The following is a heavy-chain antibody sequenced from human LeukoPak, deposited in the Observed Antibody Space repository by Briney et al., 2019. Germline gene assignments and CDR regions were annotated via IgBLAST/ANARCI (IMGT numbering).Heavy chain of an antibody. CDR3: ARGASNVLRFLEWLSVEPDYYMDV. CDR2: IYYSGST. J-gene: IGHJ6*03. CDR1: GGSISSHY. V-gene: IGHV4-59*11. D-gene: IGHD3-3*01. Sequence: PSETLSLTCTVSGGSISSHYWSWIRQPPGKGLEWIGYIYYSGSTNYNPSLKSRVTISVDTSKNQFSLKLSSVTVADTAVYYCARGASNVLRFLEWLSVEPDYYMDVWGKGTTVTVSS.